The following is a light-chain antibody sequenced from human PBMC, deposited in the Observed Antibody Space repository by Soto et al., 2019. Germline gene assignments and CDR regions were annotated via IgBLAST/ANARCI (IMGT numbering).Light chain of an antibody. CDR2: EVS. J-gene: IGLJ2*01. Sequence: QSALTQAASVSGSPGQSITISCTGTSSDIGGYNYVSWYQQHPGKAPKVIIYEVSNRPSGVSNRFSGSKSGKTASLTISGLQAEDEADYYCKSYTSGSTLVVFGGGTKVTVL. V-gene: IGLV2-14*01. CDR3: KSYTSGSTLVV. CDR1: SSDIGGYNY.